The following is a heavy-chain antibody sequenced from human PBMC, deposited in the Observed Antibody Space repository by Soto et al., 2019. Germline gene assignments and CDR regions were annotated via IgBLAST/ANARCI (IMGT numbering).Heavy chain of an antibody. CDR3: ARDVVTRDQIFDY. D-gene: IGHD4-17*01. CDR1: GFTFSSYW. V-gene: IGHV3-7*01. CDR2: IKQDGSEK. Sequence: GGSLRLSCAASGFTFSSYWMSWVRQAPGKGLEWVANIKQDGSEKYYVDSVKGRFTISRDNAKNSLYLQMNSLRAEDTAVYYCARDVVTRDQIFDYWGQGTLVTVSS. J-gene: IGHJ4*02.